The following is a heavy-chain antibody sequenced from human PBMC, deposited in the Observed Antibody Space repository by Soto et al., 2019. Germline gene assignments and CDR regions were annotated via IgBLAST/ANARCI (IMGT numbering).Heavy chain of an antibody. V-gene: IGHV1-3*01. J-gene: IGHJ6*02. CDR3: ARDMEYGDYFLHYGMDV. CDR1: GYTFTSYA. CDR2: INAGNGNT. Sequence: ASVKVSCKASGYTFTSYAMHWVRQAPGQRLEWMGWINAGNGNTKYSQKFQGRVTITRDTSASTAYMGLSSLRSEDTAVYYCARDMEYGDYFLHYGMDVWGQGTTVTVSS. D-gene: IGHD4-17*01.